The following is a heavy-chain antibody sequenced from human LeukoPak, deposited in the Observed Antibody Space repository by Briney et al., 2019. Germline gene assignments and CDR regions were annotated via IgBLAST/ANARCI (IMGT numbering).Heavy chain of an antibody. CDR2: ISYDGSNK. J-gene: IGHJ6*02. CDR1: GFTFSSYG. CDR3: AKEVRGMDV. V-gene: IGHV3-30*18. D-gene: IGHD4-11*01. Sequence: GRPLRLSCAASGFTFSSYGMHWVRQAPGKGLEWVAVISYDGSNKYYADSVKGRFTISRDNSKNTLYLQMNSLRAEDTAVYYCAKEVRGMDVWGQGTTVTVSS.